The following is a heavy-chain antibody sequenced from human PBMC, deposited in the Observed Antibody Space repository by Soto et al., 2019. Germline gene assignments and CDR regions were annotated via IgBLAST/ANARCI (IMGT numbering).Heavy chain of an antibody. CDR3: AKVISGYYDSSGSLPYFDY. CDR2: ISYDGSNK. Sequence: GGSLRLSCAASGFTFSSYGMHWVRQAPGKGLEWVAVISYDGSNKYYADSVKGRFTISRDNSKNTLYLQMNSLRAEDTAVYYCAKVISGYYDSSGSLPYFDYWGQGT. D-gene: IGHD3-22*01. CDR1: GFTFSSYG. V-gene: IGHV3-30*18. J-gene: IGHJ4*02.